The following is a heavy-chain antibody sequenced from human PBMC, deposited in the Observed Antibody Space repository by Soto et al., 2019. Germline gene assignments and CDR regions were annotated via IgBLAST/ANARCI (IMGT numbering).Heavy chain of an antibody. J-gene: IGHJ4*02. D-gene: IGHD3-10*01. CDR1: GGSISSSSYY. CDR3: ARLPSPGGFGELLRY. CDR2: IYYSGST. V-gene: IGHV4-39*01. Sequence: QLQLQESGPGLVKPSETLSLTCTVSGGSISSSSYYWGWIRQPPGKGLEWIGSIYYSGSTYYNPSLKSRVTISVDKSKNQFSLKLSSVTAADTAVYYCARLPSPGGFGELLRYWGQGTLVTVSS.